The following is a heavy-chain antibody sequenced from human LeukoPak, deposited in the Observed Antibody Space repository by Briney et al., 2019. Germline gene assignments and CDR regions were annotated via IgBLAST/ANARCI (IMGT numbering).Heavy chain of an antibody. D-gene: IGHD5-12*01. CDR3: AKVSGYDFPSALFDY. CDR2: ISGSGGST. Sequence: GGSLRLSCAASGFTFSSYAMSWVRQAPGKGLEWVSAISGSGGSTYYADSVKGRFTISRDTSKNTLYLQMNSLRAEDTAVYYCAKVSGYDFPSALFDYWGQGTLVTVSS. V-gene: IGHV3-23*01. CDR1: GFTFSSYA. J-gene: IGHJ4*02.